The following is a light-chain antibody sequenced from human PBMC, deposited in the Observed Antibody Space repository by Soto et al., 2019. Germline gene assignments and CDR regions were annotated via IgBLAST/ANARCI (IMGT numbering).Light chain of an antibody. V-gene: IGKV3D-15*01. CDR1: QSVSSSY. J-gene: IGKJ4*01. CDR3: HQYNNWPLT. CDR2: GAS. Sequence: EIVMTQSPVTLSVSPGERVTLSFRASQSVSSSYLAWYQQKPGQAPRLLIYGASSRATGIPDRFSASGSGTEFTLSITSLQSEDFAVYYCHQYNNWPLTFGGGTKVDIK.